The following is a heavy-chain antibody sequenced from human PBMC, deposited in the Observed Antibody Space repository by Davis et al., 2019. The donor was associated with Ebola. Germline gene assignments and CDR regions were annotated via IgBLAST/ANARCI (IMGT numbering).Heavy chain of an antibody. CDR2: INPSGGST. Sequence: AASVKVSCKASGFTFTNSAMQWVRQAPGQGLEWMGIINPSGGSTSYAQKFQGRVTMTRDTSTSTVYMELSSLRSEDTAVYYCARARQIQLWLFFWGQGTLVTVSS. D-gene: IGHD5-18*01. J-gene: IGHJ4*02. CDR3: ARARQIQLWLFF. V-gene: IGHV1-46*01. CDR1: GFTFTNSA.